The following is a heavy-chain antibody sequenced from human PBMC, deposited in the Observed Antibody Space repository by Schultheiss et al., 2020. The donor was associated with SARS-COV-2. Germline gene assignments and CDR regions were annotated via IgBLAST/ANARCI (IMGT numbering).Heavy chain of an antibody. CDR3: AKDSHTRAYPLMDV. Sequence: GGSLRLSCAESGFTFSSYGMHWVRQAPGKGLEWVAVIWYDGSNKYYADSVKGRFTISRDNSKNTLYLQMNSLRAEDTAVYYCAKDSHTRAYPLMDVWGKGTTVTVSS. CDR1: GFTFSSYG. V-gene: IGHV3-33*06. CDR2: IWYDGSNK. D-gene: IGHD2-2*01. J-gene: IGHJ6*04.